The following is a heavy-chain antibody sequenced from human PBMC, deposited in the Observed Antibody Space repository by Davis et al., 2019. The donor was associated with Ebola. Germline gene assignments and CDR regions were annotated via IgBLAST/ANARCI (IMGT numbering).Heavy chain of an antibody. CDR2: INPSGGST. V-gene: IGHV1-46*03. D-gene: IGHD6-6*01. CDR1: GYTFTTYG. CDR3: ARSSSGGYYFDY. J-gene: IGHJ4*02. Sequence: ASVKASCKASGYTFTTYGISWVRQAPGQGLEWMGIINPSGGSTSYAQKFQGRVTMTRDTSTSTVYMELSSLRSEDTAVYYCARSSSGGYYFDYWGQGTLVTVSS.